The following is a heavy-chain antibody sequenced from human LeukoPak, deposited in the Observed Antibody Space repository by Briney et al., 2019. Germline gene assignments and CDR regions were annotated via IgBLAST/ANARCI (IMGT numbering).Heavy chain of an antibody. J-gene: IGHJ6*02. CDR2: IYYSGST. V-gene: IGHV4-59*01. Sequence: SETLSLTCTVAGGSITSYYWSWIRQPPGKGLGWIGYIYYSGSTNYNPSLKSRVAISVDTSKNQFSLKLSSVTAADTAVYYCAREGYSYGYYYYGMDVWGQGTTVTVSS. CDR3: AREGYSYGYYYYGMDV. D-gene: IGHD5-18*01. CDR1: GGSITSYY.